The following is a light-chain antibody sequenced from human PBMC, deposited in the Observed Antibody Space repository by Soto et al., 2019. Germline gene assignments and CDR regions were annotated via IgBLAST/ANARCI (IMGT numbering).Light chain of an antibody. CDR2: DVG. CDR1: SSDVGGYNS. V-gene: IGLV2-14*03. CDR3: SSYPSSMTNV. J-gene: IGLJ1*01. Sequence: QCARKRAASGSSADGHASSISCTGTSSDVGGYNSVSWYQHHPGKAPKLILYDVGDRPSGVSYRFSGSQSGNTASLTISGLQAADEADYFCSSYPSSMTNVFGSGTKVTV.